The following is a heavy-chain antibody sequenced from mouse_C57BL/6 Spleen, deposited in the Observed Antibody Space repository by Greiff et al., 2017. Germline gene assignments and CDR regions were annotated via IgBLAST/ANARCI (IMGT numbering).Heavy chain of an antibody. CDR2: ISSGSSTI. V-gene: IGHV5-17*01. J-gene: IGHJ4*01. CDR1: GFTFSDYG. D-gene: IGHD2-4*01. CDR3: ASSYYDYDDAMDY. Sequence: EVQLVESGGGLVKPGGSLTLSCAASGFTFSDYGMHWVRQAPEKGLEWVAYISSGSSTIYYADTVKGRFPISRDNAKNTLFLQMTSLRSEDTAMYYCASSYYDYDDAMDYWGQGTSVTVSS.